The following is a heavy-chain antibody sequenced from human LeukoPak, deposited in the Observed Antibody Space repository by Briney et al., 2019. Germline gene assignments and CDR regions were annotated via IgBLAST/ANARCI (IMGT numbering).Heavy chain of an antibody. CDR1: GGSISSYY. CDR3: ARVNTTVTTTYDY. Sequence: SETLSLTCTVSGGSISSYYWSWIRQPPGKGLEWIGYISYSGSTNYNPSLKSRVTISVDTSKNQFSLKLTSVTAADTAVYYCARVNTTVTTTYDYWGQGTLVTVSS. V-gene: IGHV4-59*12. J-gene: IGHJ4*02. CDR2: ISYSGST. D-gene: IGHD4-17*01.